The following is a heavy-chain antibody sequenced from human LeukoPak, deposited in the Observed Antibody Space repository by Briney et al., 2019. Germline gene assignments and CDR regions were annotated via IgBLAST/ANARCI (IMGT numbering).Heavy chain of an antibody. CDR2: TNPNSGNT. CDR3: ARAPEWGKANYYYYMDV. D-gene: IGHD1-26*01. CDR1: GYTFTSYD. Sequence: ASVKVSCKASGYTFTSYDINWVRQATGQGLEWMGWTNPNSGNTGYAQKFQGRVTMTRNTSISTAYMELSSLRSEDTAVYYCARAPEWGKANYYYYMDVWGKGTTVTVSS. J-gene: IGHJ6*03. V-gene: IGHV1-8*01.